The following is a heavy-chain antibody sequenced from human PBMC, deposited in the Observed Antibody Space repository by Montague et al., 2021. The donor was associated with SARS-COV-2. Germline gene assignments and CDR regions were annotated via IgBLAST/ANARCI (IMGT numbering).Heavy chain of an antibody. V-gene: IGHV4-39*01. CDR2: IYYSGNT. CDR3: ARQGNSGNLIDY. D-gene: IGHD3-10*01. CDR1: GASISRSSYY. Sequence: SETLSLTCTVSGASISRSSYYWGWIRHPPGKGLEWIGNIYYSGNTHYNPSLKSRVTISVDTSKNQFSLTLSSVTAADTAIYYCARQGNSGNLIDYWGQGTLVTVSS. J-gene: IGHJ4*02.